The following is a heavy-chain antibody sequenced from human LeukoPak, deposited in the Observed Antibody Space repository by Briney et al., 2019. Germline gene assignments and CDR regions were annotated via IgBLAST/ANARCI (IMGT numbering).Heavy chain of an antibody. V-gene: IGHV3-30*04. J-gene: IGHJ3*01. CDR1: GFTFSSYA. D-gene: IGHD3-3*01. CDR3: ARNRREIRFLQAFDV. Sequence: GGSLRLSCAASGFTFSSYALHWVRQAPGKGLEWVAVISYDGSHKSYADSLKGRFTISRDNSQNTLYLQVNSLTTEDTAVYYCARNRREIRFLQAFDVWGQGTRVTVSS. CDR2: ISYDGSHK.